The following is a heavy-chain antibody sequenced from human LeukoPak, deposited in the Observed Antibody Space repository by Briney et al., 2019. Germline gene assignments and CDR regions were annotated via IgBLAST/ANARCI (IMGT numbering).Heavy chain of an antibody. V-gene: IGHV4-4*07. CDR2: IYTSGST. Sequence: PSETLSLTCTVSGGSISSYYWSWIRQPAGKGLEWIGRIYTSGSTNYNPSLKSRVTMSVDTSKNQFSPKLSSVTASDTAVYYCARDYYGSGSYYSSPTTGWFDPWGQGTLVTVSS. CDR1: GGSISSYY. CDR3: ARDYYGSGSYYSSPTTGWFDP. D-gene: IGHD3-10*01. J-gene: IGHJ5*02.